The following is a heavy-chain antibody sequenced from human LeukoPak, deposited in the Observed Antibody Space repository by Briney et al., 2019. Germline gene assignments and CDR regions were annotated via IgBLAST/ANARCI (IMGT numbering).Heavy chain of an antibody. Sequence: SETLSLTCTVSGGSISSSSYYWGWIRQPPGRGQEWIESIYYSGSTYYNPSLKSRITISVNTSKNQFSLKLSSVTAADTAVYYCASRGVMSSYYFDYWGQGTLVTVSS. CDR1: GGSISSSSYY. CDR3: ASRGVMSSYYFDY. V-gene: IGHV4-39*01. D-gene: IGHD6-19*01. J-gene: IGHJ4*02. CDR2: IYYSGST.